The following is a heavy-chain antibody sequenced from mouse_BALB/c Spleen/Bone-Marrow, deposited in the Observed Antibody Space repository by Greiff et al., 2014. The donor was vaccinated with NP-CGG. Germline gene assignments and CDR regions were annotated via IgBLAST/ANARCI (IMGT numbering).Heavy chain of an antibody. CDR2: ISDGGTYT. CDR1: GFTFSDYY. V-gene: IGHV5-4*02. Sequence: EVNLVESGGGLVKPGGSLKLSCAASGFTFSDYYMYWVRQTPEKRLEWVATISDGGTYTFYPDSVKGRFAISRDNVKNNLYLQMSSLQSEDTAMYYCTRSGKRYGAMDYWGQGTSVTVSS. J-gene: IGHJ4*01. D-gene: IGHD2-10*02. CDR3: TRSGKRYGAMDY.